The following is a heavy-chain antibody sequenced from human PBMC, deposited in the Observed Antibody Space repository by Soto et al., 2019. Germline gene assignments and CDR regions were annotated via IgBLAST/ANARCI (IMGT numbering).Heavy chain of an antibody. V-gene: IGHV5-51*01. D-gene: IGHD1-26*01. CDR3: ARLGGGGAYSGSYYVDYCDGMYV. Sequence: GESLKISCKGSGYSFTSYWIGWVRQMPGKGLEWMGIIYPGDSDTRYSPSFQGQVTISADKSISTAYLQWSSLKASDTAMYYCARLGGGGAYSGSYYVDYCDGMYVWGQGTTVIGSS. J-gene: IGHJ6*02. CDR1: GYSFTSYW. CDR2: IYPGDSDT.